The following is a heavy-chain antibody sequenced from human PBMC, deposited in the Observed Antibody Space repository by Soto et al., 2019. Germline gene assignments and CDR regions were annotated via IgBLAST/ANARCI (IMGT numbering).Heavy chain of an antibody. J-gene: IGHJ4*02. V-gene: IGHV1-18*01. CDR2: ISAYNGNT. CDR1: GYTFTSYG. D-gene: IGHD3-22*01. CDR3: ARNDHLAMIVVAMTYYFDY. Sequence: ASVKVSCKASGYTFTSYGISWVRQAPGQGLEWMGWISAYNGNTNYAQKLQGRVTMTTDTSTSTAYMELRSLRSDDTAVYYCARNDHLAMIVVAMTYYFDYWGQGTLVTVSS.